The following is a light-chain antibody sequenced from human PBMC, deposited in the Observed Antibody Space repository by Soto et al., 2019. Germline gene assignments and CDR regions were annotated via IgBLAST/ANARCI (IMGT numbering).Light chain of an antibody. J-gene: IGLJ1*01. Sequence: QSALTQPASVSGSPGQSITISCTGTSSDIGGSILVSWYQQEPGKAPKLMIYEGSKRPSGVSNRFSGSKSDNTASLTIYGLQAEDEADYYCSSYTKNSPYVFGTGTKVTVL. V-gene: IGLV2-14*02. CDR2: EGS. CDR3: SSYTKNSPYV. CDR1: SSDIGGSIL.